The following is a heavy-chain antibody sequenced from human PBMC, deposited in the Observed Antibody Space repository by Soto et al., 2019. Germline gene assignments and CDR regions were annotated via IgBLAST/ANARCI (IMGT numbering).Heavy chain of an antibody. CDR1: GASISSCSFY. Sequence: QLQLQESGPGLVKPSETLSLTCTVSGASISSCSFYWGWIRQSPGKGLEWLGSIYYNGKTYYNPSLKSRVTISVDTFKNQLSLNLMSVTAADTVVYYCGSDYGGLDCFGNWGQGTLVTVSS. V-gene: IGHV4-39*01. J-gene: IGHJ1*01. CDR3: GSDYGGLDCFGN. CDR2: IYYNGKT. D-gene: IGHD4-17*01.